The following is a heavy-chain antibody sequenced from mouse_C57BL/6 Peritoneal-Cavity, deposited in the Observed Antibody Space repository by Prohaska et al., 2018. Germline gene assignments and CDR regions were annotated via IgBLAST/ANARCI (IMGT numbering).Heavy chain of an antibody. CDR3: MRYPYSNYWYFDV. D-gene: IGHD2-5*01. CDR2: INSDGSAI. J-gene: IGHJ1*03. V-gene: IGHV11-2*01. CDR1: GFTFSGFW. Sequence: EVQLLETGGGLVQPGGSRGLSCEGSGFTFSGFWMSWVRQTPGKTLEWIGDINSDGSAINYAPSIKDRFTIFTDNDKSTLYLQMSNVRSEDTATCFCMRYPYSNYWYFDVWGTGTTVTVSS.